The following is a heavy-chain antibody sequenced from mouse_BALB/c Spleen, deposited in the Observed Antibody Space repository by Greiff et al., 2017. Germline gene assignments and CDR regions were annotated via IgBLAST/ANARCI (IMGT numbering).Heavy chain of an antibody. CDR2: IDPANGNT. V-gene: IGHV14-3*02. CDR3: ARCYYGYGDYAMDY. D-gene: IGHD1-2*01. Sequence: VQLQQSGAELVKPGASVKLSCTASGFNIKDTYMHWVKQRPEQGLEWIGRIDPANGNTKYDPKFQGKATITADTSSNTAYLQLSSLTSEDTAVYYCARCYYGYGDYAMDYWGQGTSVTVSS. CDR1: GFNIKDTY. J-gene: IGHJ4*01.